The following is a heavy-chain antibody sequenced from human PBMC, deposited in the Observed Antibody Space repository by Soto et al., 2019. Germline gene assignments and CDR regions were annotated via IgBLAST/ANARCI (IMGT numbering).Heavy chain of an antibody. CDR3: ARDTGRGWYPGY. CDR1: GFSLSSNG. D-gene: IGHD6-19*01. CDR2: IWYDGSKT. Sequence: QVQLVESGGGVVQPERSLRLSCVASGFSLSSNGMHWVRQAPGKGLEWVAVIWYDGSKTYYADFVKGRFTISRDNSKNTLYLQMNSLRAGDTAVYYCARDTGRGWYPGYWGQGTLVAVSS. V-gene: IGHV3-33*01. J-gene: IGHJ4*02.